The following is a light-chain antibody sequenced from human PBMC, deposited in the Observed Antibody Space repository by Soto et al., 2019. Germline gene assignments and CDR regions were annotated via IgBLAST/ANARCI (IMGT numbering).Light chain of an antibody. J-gene: IGLJ1*01. CDR1: ISDVGSYNL. V-gene: IGLV2-23*01. CDR3: CSYAGSSTFYV. Sequence: SPLSSVRGSPGQSNTTSSTANISDVGSYNLFSWYQRHPGKATRLMIYEGSKRPSGVSNRFSGSKSGKQASLTISGLQAEDEADYYCCSYAGSSTFYVFGTGTKVTV. CDR2: EGS.